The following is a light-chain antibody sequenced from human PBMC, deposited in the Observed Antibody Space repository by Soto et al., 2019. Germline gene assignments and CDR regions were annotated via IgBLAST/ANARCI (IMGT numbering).Light chain of an antibody. CDR2: GAS. CDR1: QSVSNN. V-gene: IGKV3-20*01. Sequence: EIVMTQSPATLSVSPGERATLSCRASQSVSNNLAWYQQKPGLAPRLLIYGASSRATGIPDRFSGSGSGTDFTLTISRLEPEDFAVYYCQQYGSSPPITFGQGTRLE. CDR3: QQYGSSPPIT. J-gene: IGKJ5*01.